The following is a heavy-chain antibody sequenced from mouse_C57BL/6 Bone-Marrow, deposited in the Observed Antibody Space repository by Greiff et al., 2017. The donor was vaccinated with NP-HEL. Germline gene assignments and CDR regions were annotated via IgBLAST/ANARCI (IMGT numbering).Heavy chain of an antibody. D-gene: IGHD1-1*01. CDR2: IRNKANNHAT. Sequence: EVMLVESGGGLVQPGGSMKLSCAASGFTFSDAWMDCVRQSPEKGLEWVAEIRNKANNHATYYAESVKGRFTISRDDSKSSVYLQMNSLRAEDTGIYYCTRITTVVAHYFDYWGQGTTLTVSS. CDR1: GFTFSDAW. V-gene: IGHV6-6*01. CDR3: TRITTVVAHYFDY. J-gene: IGHJ2*01.